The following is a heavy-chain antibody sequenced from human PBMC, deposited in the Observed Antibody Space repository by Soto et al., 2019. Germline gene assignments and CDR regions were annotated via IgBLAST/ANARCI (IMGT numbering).Heavy chain of an antibody. Sequence: QVQLQESGPGLVKPSETLSLTCTVSGGSITNYYCRWFRQPPGKGLEWIGYIQYNGYFAYNLSLKRRVTMSMDTSKTQFSLMLESVTATDTAVYYCARHGFGSLHGLVDVWGQGTTVIVSS. CDR1: GGSITNYY. CDR3: ARHGFGSLHGLVDV. J-gene: IGHJ6*02. CDR2: IQYNGYF. V-gene: IGHV4-59*08. D-gene: IGHD3-10*01.